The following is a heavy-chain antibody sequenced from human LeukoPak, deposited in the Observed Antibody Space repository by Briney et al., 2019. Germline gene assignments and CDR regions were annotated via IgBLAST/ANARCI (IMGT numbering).Heavy chain of an antibody. D-gene: IGHD3-22*01. Sequence: PGGSLRLSCAASGFTFSSYAMHWVRQAPGKGLEWVAVISYDGSNKYYADSVKGRFTISRDNSKNTLYLQMNSLRAEDTAVYYCARESRITMIVVVIGYWGQGTLVTVSS. CDR2: ISYDGSNK. CDR3: ARESRITMIVVVIGY. J-gene: IGHJ4*02. V-gene: IGHV3-30-3*01. CDR1: GFTFSSYA.